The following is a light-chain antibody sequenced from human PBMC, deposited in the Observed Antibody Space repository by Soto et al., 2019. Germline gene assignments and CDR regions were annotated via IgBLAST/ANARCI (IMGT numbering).Light chain of an antibody. Sequence: EIVMTQSPATLSVSPGERATLSCRASQSVSSNLAWYQQKPGQPPRLLIYDASNRATGIPARFGGSGSGTEFTLTISSLQPDDFATYYCQQYNVYSWTFGQGTKVDIK. CDR1: QSVSSN. CDR3: QQYNVYSWT. V-gene: IGKV3D-15*01. CDR2: DAS. J-gene: IGKJ1*01.